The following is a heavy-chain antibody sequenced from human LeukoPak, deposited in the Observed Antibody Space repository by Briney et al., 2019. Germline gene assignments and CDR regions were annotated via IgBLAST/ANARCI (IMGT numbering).Heavy chain of an antibody. J-gene: IGHJ4*02. CDR1: GFTAGSSY. Sequence: GGSLRLSCAASGFTAGSSYMSWVRQAPGKGLEWVSLIYSGGSTYYAASVKGRFTISRDNSKNTLYLQMNSLRPEDTAVYYCAKGYNYAYEYWGQGTLVTVSS. D-gene: IGHD5-18*01. CDR2: IYSGGST. CDR3: AKGYNYAYEY. V-gene: IGHV3-53*01.